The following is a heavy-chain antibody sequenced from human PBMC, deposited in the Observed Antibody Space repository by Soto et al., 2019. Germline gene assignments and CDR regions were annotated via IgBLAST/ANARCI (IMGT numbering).Heavy chain of an antibody. CDR2: ISSDGGNK. Sequence: QVQLGESGGGVVQPGGSLTLSCKASGFTFSSYAIQWVLQSPGKGLEWVSVISSDGGNKHSAESVRGRFVISRDNSKHTVHLEMNRLRLEYTAVYFCARRLTTTVSALGYWGQGSLVNVSS. J-gene: IGHJ4*02. D-gene: IGHD4-17*01. CDR3: ARRLTTTVSALGY. V-gene: IGHV3-30*09. CDR1: GFTFSSYA.